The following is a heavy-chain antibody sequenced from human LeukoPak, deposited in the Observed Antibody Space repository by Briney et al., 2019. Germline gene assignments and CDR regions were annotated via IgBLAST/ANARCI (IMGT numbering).Heavy chain of an antibody. CDR1: GGSISSSSYY. CDR2: IYYSGST. CDR3: ARMPDAADLFDY. V-gene: IGHV4-61*05. Sequence: SETLSLTCTVSGGSISSSSYYWGWIRQPPGKGLEWIGYIYYSGSTNYNPSLKSRVTISVDTSKNQFSLKLSSVTAADTAVYYCARMPDAADLFDYWGQGTLVTVSS. J-gene: IGHJ4*02. D-gene: IGHD6-13*01.